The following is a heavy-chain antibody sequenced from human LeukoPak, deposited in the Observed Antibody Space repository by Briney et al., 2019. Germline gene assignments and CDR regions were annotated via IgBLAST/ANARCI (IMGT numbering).Heavy chain of an antibody. V-gene: IGHV4-59*12. J-gene: IGHJ4*02. D-gene: IGHD3-3*01. CDR2: IYYSGST. CDR3: AREKVLRFLEWLPPREADYFDY. Sequence: SETLSLTCTVSGGSISSYYWSWIRQPPGKGLEWIGYIYYSGSTNYNPSLKSRVTISVDTSKNQFSLKLSSVTAADTAVYYCAREKVLRFLEWLPPREADYFDYWGQGTLVTVSS. CDR1: GGSISSYY.